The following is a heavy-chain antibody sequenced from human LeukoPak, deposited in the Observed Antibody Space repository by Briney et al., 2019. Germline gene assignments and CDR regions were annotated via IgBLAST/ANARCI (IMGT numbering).Heavy chain of an antibody. D-gene: IGHD2-15*01. V-gene: IGHV3-23*01. CDR3: AKRGGGQTKEFDY. Sequence: GGSLRLSCAASAFTFSSFAMHWVRQAPGKGLEWVSGVTGTGGDTYYADSVKGRFTISRDNSKNTLYLQMNSLRAEDTAVYYCAKRGGGQTKEFDYWGQGTLVTVSS. CDR1: AFTFSSFA. J-gene: IGHJ4*02. CDR2: VTGTGGDT.